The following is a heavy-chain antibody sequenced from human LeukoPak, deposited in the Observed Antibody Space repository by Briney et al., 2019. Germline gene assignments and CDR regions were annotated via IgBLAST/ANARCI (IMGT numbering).Heavy chain of an antibody. V-gene: IGHV3-74*01. D-gene: IGHD2-15*01. CDR1: GFTFDDYA. CDR3: ARELPFDY. CDR2: IKSDGSRT. Sequence: GGSLRLSCAASGFTFDDYAMHWVRQAPGKGLVWVPRIKSDGSRTDYADSVKGRFTISRDNAKNTLYLQMNSLRAEDTAVYYCARELPFDYWGQGTLVTVSS. J-gene: IGHJ4*02.